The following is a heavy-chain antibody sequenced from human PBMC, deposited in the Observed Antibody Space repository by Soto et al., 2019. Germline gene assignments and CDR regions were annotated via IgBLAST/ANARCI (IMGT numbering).Heavy chain of an antibody. J-gene: IGHJ4*02. CDR2: ISYDGSNK. CDR1: GFTFSSYG. V-gene: IGHV3-30*18. Sequence: PVGSLRLSCAASGFTFSSYGMHWVRQAPGKGLEWVAVISYDGSNKYYADSVKGRFTISRDNSKNTLYLQMNSLRAEDTAVYYCAKDRSMVRGVIIPQPFDYWGQGTLVTVSS. CDR3: AKDRSMVRGVIIPQPFDY. D-gene: IGHD3-10*01.